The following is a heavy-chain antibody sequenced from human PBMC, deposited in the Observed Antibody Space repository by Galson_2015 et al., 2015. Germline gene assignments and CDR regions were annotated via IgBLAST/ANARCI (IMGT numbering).Heavy chain of an antibody. Sequence: SLRLSCAASGFTFSSYEMNWVRQAPGKGLEWVSYISSSGSTIYYADSVKGRFTISRDNAKNSLYLQMNSPRAEDTAVYYCARDMRGGDGYAFDIWGQGTMVSVSS. CDR3: ARDMRGGDGYAFDI. CDR1: GFTFSSYE. J-gene: IGHJ3*02. V-gene: IGHV3-48*03. CDR2: ISSSGSTI. D-gene: IGHD2-2*01.